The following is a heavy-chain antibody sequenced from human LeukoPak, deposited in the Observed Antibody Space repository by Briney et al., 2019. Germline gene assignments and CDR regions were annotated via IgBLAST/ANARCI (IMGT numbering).Heavy chain of an antibody. CDR2: TYYSAST. V-gene: IGHV4-39*07. CDR3: ARSGPTAGRPDGFDI. J-gene: IGHJ3*02. D-gene: IGHD2-2*01. CDR1: GDSVSTTSFY. Sequence: PSETLSLTCTVSGDSVSTTSFYWGWIRQPPGKGLDCLGTTYYSASTYNPSLTSRVTISVDTSKNQFSLKLSSMTAAGTAVDYSARSGPTAGRPDGFDIWGQGTMVTVSS.